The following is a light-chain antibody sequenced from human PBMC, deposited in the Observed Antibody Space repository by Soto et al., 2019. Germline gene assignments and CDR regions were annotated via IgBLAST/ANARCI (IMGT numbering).Light chain of an antibody. CDR2: DAS. Sequence: DIQMTQSPSTLSASVVDRVTITCRASQSISSWLAWYQQKPGKAPKLLIYDASSLESGVPSRFSGNGSGTDFTLIISSLQPEDSATYYCQQAYSFPITFGQGTRLEIK. CDR1: QSISSW. J-gene: IGKJ5*01. CDR3: QQAYSFPIT. V-gene: IGKV1-5*01.